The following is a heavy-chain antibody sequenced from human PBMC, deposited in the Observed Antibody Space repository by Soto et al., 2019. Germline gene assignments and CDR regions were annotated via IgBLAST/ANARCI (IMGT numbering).Heavy chain of an antibody. CDR1: GFTFSNYN. J-gene: IGHJ5*02. CDR3: AREGALKPFSS. CDR2: ISGSSIYI. Sequence: GSLRLSCVSSGFTFSNYNMNWVRQAPGKGLEWVSHISGSSIYIHYADSVRGRFTIARDNAKNSVYLQMDSLRVEVTAVYYCAREGALKPFSSWGQGALVSLL. V-gene: IGHV3-21*01.